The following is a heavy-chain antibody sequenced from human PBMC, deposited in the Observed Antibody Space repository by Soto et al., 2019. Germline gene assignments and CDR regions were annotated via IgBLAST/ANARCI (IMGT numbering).Heavy chain of an antibody. D-gene: IGHD5-12*01. CDR2: IYPGDSAT. CDR3: ARGSDYECDY. Sequence: EVQLVQSGAEVKKPGESLKISCMGSGYSFTNHWIGWVRQMPGKGLEWMGIIYPGDSATTYSSSFQGQVTISADKSISAAYLQWSSLKASDTAMYYCARGSDYECDYWGQGTLVTVSS. V-gene: IGHV5-51*03. CDR1: GYSFTNHW. J-gene: IGHJ4*02.